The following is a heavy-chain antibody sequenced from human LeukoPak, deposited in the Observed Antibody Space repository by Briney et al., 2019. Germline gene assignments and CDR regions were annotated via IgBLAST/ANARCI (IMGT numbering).Heavy chain of an antibody. J-gene: IGHJ4*02. D-gene: IGHD4-17*01. V-gene: IGHV3-11*06. CDR2: ISSSSSYI. Sequence: LSLTCTVSGGSIRTYSWSWIRQAPGKGLEWVSYISSSSSYINYADSVKGRFTISRDNAKNSLYLQMNSLRAEDTAVYYCARVSYGDSGYFDYWGQGTLVTVSS. CDR3: ARVSYGDSGYFDY. CDR1: GGSIRTYS.